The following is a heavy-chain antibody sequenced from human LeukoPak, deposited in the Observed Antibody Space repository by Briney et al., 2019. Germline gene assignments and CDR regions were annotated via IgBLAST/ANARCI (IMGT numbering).Heavy chain of an antibody. V-gene: IGHV3-30*18. CDR3: VNGLGYCSSTSCRGGAFDI. CDR2: ISYDGSNK. CDR1: GFTFSSYG. Sequence: PGRSLRLSCAASGFTFSSYGMHWVRQAPGKGLEWVAVISYDGSNKYYADSVKGRFTISRDNSKNTLYLQMNSLRAEDTAVYYCVNGLGYCSSTSCRGGAFDIWGQGTMVTVSS. J-gene: IGHJ3*02. D-gene: IGHD2-2*03.